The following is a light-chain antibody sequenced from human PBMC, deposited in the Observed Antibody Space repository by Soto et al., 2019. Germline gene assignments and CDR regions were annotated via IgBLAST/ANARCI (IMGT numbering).Light chain of an antibody. CDR3: QSQDTSASVI. CDR1: SSNIGAGYD. V-gene: IGLV1-40*01. J-gene: IGLJ2*01. Sequence: QSVLTQPPSVSGAPGQRVTISCTGSSSNIGAGYDVHWYQQLPGTAPKLLIYGNNNRPSGVPDRFSGSKSGTSASLAISGLQDEDEADHYCQSQDTSASVIFGGGTKLTVL. CDR2: GNN.